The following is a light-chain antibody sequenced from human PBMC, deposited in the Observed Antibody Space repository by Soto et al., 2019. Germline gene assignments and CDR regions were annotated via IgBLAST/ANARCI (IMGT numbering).Light chain of an antibody. CDR3: CSYAGSSTWV. CDR2: EVS. V-gene: IGLV2-23*02. J-gene: IGLJ3*02. Sequence: QSALTQPASVSGSXXXSIXXXCTGTSSDVGSYNLVSWYQQHPGKAPKLMIYEVSKRPSGVSNRFSGSKSGNTASLTISGLQAEDEADYYCCSYAGSSTWVFGGGTKLTVL. CDR1: SSDVGSYNL.